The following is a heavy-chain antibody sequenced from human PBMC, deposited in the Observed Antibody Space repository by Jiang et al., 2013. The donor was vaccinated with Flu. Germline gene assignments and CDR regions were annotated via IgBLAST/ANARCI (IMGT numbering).Heavy chain of an antibody. V-gene: IGHV4-34*01. CDR3: ARSGYSSGWYELYYYYYGMDV. CDR2: INHSGST. J-gene: IGHJ6*02. D-gene: IGHD6-19*01. CDR1: GGSFSGYY. Sequence: GSGLVKPSETLSLTCAVYGGSFSGYYWSWIRQPPGKGLEWIGEINHSGSTNYNPSLKSRVTISVDTSKNQFSLKLSSVTAADTAVYYCARSGYSSGWYELYYYYYGMDVWGQGTTVTVSS.